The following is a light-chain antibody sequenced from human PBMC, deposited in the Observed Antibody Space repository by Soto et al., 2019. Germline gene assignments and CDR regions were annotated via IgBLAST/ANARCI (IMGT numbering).Light chain of an antibody. J-gene: IGKJ4*01. V-gene: IGKV3-11*01. CDR2: DAS. CDR3: QQRSNWPLT. Sequence: EIVFIQSPSTLSFSPGEGATLSCRASQSVSDYLAWYQQKSGQAPRLLIYDASKRATGIPARFSGSGSGTDFTLTISSLQPEDFAVYYCQQRSNWPLTFGGGTKVDI. CDR1: QSVSDY.